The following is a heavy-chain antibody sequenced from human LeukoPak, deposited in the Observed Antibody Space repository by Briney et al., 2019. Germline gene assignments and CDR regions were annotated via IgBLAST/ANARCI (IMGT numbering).Heavy chain of an antibody. V-gene: IGHV3-74*01. CDR3: AKRGVVIRVILVGFHKEAYYFDS. J-gene: IGHJ4*02. CDR1: GFTFSSYW. D-gene: IGHD3-22*01. Sequence: AGGSLRLSCAASGFTFSSYWMHWVRQAPGKGLVWVSRINSDGSTTNYADSVKGRFTISRDNPKNTLHLQMNSLRAEDTAVYFCAKRGVVIRVILVGFHKEAYYFDSWGQGALVTVSS. CDR2: INSDGSTT.